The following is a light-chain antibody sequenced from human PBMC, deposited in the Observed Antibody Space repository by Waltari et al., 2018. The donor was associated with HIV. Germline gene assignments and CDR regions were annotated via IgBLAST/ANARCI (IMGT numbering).Light chain of an antibody. V-gene: IGLV2-14*01. CDR3: SSYTSSSTRL. Sequence: QSALTQPASVSGSPGQSITISCTGTSSDVGGYNYVSWYQQHPGKAPKLMIYEVSNRPSGVSDRFSASKAGNTSSLTISGLQAEDEADYYCSSYTSSSTRLFGGGTKLTVL. CDR2: EVS. J-gene: IGLJ2*01. CDR1: SSDVGGYNY.